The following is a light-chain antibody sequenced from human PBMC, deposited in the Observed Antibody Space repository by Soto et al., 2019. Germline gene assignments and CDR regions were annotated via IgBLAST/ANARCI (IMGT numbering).Light chain of an antibody. J-gene: IGLJ1*01. CDR2: EVS. CDR1: SSDVGGYNY. CDR3: SSYTSSSTLYV. V-gene: IGLV2-14*01. Sequence: QSALTQPASVSGSPGQSITISCTGTSSDVGGYNYVSWYQQHPGKAPKLMIYEVSNRPSGVSNRFSGSKSGNTASLTSSGFEAADEADYYCSSYTSSSTLYVFGTGTKVTVL.